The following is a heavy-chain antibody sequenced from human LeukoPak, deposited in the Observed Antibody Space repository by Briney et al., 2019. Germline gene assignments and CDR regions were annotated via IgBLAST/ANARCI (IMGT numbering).Heavy chain of an antibody. J-gene: IGHJ4*02. V-gene: IGHV4-30-4*08. CDR1: GVSVSSDSYY. Sequence: PSETLSLTCTVSGVSVSSDSYYWGWIRQPPGKGLEWIGYIYYSGSTYYNPSLKSRVTISVDTSKNQFSLKLSSVTAADTAVYYCAREVSRWPYYFDYWGQGTLVTVSS. D-gene: IGHD4-23*01. CDR3: AREVSRWPYYFDY. CDR2: IYYSGST.